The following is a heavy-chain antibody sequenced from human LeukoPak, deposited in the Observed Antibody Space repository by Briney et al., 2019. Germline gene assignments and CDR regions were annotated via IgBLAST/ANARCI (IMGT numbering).Heavy chain of an antibody. D-gene: IGHD3-22*01. Sequence: ASVKVSCKASGYTFTGYYMHWVRQARGQGLEWMGWINPNSGGTNYAQKFQGRVTMTRDTSISTAYMDLSRLTSDDAAVYYCARATMTTIGSYDYWGQGTLVSVSS. V-gene: IGHV1-2*02. CDR3: ARATMTTIGSYDY. CDR2: INPNSGGT. J-gene: IGHJ4*02. CDR1: GYTFTGYY.